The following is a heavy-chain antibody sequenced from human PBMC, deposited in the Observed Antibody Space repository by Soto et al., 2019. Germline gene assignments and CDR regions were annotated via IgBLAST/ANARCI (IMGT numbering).Heavy chain of an antibody. V-gene: IGHV1-18*01. D-gene: IGHD6-13*01. CDR3: ARPRYSSSGYYFDY. J-gene: IGHJ4*02. CDR1: GYTFTSYG. CDR2: ISAYNGNT. Sequence: GPSVKVSCKDSGYTFTSYGISWVRQAPGQGLEWMGWISAYNGNTNYAQKLQGRVTMTTDTSTSTAYMELRSLRSDDTAVYYCARPRYSSSGYYFDYWGQGTLVTVSS.